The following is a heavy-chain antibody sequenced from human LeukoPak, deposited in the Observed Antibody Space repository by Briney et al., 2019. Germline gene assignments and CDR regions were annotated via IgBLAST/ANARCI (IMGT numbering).Heavy chain of an antibody. D-gene: IGHD6-13*01. J-gene: IGHJ4*02. CDR3: ARGRAGIAAAGFDY. V-gene: IGHV3-30*04. Sequence: GGSLRLSCATSGFTFSMSSMHWVRLAPGKGLEWLAGISVDGANKFSGDSVKGRFSISRDNSKNTLYLQMNSLGLDDTAVYFCARGRAGIAAAGFDYWGQGTLVTVSS. CDR2: ISVDGANK. CDR1: GFTFSMSS.